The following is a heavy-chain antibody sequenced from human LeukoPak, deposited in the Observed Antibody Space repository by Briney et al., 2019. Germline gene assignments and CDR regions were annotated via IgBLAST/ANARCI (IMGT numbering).Heavy chain of an antibody. V-gene: IGHV4-34*01. CDR1: GGSFSGYY. D-gene: IGHD3-22*01. J-gene: IGHJ4*02. CDR2: INHSGST. Sequence: KPSETLSLTCAVYGGSFSGYYWSWIRQPPGKGLEWIGEINHSGSTNYNPSLKSRVTISVDTSKTQFSLKLSSVTAADTAVYYCARARYYYDSSGYMDRFDYWGQGTLVTVSS. CDR3: ARARYYYDSSGYMDRFDY.